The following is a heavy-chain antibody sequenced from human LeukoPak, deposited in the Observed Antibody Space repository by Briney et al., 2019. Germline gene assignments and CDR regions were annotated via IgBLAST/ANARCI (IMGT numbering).Heavy chain of an antibody. J-gene: IGHJ4*02. D-gene: IGHD3-9*01. CDR3: ARVDILTGYHRYYFDY. Sequence: PSETLSLTCAVSGYSISSSNWWGWIRQPPGKGLEWIGYIYYSGSTNYNPSLKSRVTISVDTSKNQFSLKLSSVTAADTAVYYCARVDILTGYHRYYFDYWGQGTLVTVSS. CDR2: IYYSGST. CDR1: GYSISSSNW. V-gene: IGHV4-28*03.